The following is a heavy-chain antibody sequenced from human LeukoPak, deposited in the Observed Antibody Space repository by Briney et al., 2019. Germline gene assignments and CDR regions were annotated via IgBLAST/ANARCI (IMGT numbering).Heavy chain of an antibody. Sequence: GGSLRLSCAASGFTFSSYAMSWVRQAPGKGLEWVSVISGSGGSTYYADSVKGRFTISRDNSKNTLYLQMNSLRAEDTAVYYCAKDLTYYDFWSGYYGSGYWGQGTLVTVSS. CDR3: AKDLTYYDFWSGYYGSGY. J-gene: IGHJ4*02. CDR1: GFTFSSYA. D-gene: IGHD3-3*01. CDR2: ISGSGGST. V-gene: IGHV3-23*01.